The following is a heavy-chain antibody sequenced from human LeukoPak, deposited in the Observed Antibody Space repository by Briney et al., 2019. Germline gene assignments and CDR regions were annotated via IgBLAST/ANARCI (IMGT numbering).Heavy chain of an antibody. Sequence: PGGSLRLSCAASGFTLSSYAMRWVRQAPGKGLEWVSSISGGGGSTYYADSVKGRFAISRDTSKNTVYLQMNSLRAEDTAVYYCARGGTGVPAASDYWGQGILATVSS. J-gene: IGHJ4*02. V-gene: IGHV3-23*01. D-gene: IGHD2-2*01. CDR3: ARGGTGVPAASDY. CDR2: ISGGGGST. CDR1: GFTLSSYA.